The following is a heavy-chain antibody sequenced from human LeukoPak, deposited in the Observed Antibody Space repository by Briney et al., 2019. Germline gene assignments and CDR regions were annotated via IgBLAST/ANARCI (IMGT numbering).Heavy chain of an antibody. CDR1: GYSITSYW. CDR3: ARTYSGYDY. CDR2: IYPGDSDT. D-gene: IGHD5-12*01. J-gene: IGHJ4*02. V-gene: IGHV5-51*01. Sequence: GESLKISCKGSGYSITSYWIGWVRQMPGKGLEWMGIIYPGDSDTRYSPSFQVPVTFSVDRSINTAYLQWSSLKASDTAMYYCARTYSGYDYWGQGTLVTVSS.